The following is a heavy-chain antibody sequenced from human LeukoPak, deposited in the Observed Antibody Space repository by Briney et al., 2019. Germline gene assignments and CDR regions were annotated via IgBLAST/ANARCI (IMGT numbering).Heavy chain of an antibody. CDR3: ARDNSGLLLDY. Sequence: SVNVSCKAXXYTFTXYYMHWVRQAPGQGLEWMGVINPSGGSTSYAQKFQGRVTMTRDTSTSTVYMELSSLRSEDTAVYYCARDNSGLLLDYWGQGTLVTVSS. CDR1: XYTFTXYY. CDR2: INPSGGST. D-gene: IGHD1-20*01. V-gene: IGHV1-46*01. J-gene: IGHJ4*02.